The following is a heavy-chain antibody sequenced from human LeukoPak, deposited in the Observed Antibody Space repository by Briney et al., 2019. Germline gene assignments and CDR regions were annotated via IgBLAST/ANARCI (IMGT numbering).Heavy chain of an antibody. D-gene: IGHD1-26*01. CDR3: ATDWWERESRGFDY. CDR1: GYTLTELS. Sequence: ASVKVSCKVSGYTLTELSMHWVRQAPGKGLEWMGGFDPEDGETIYAQKFQGRVTMTADTSTDTAYMELSSLRSEDTAVYYCATDWWERESRGFDYWGQGTLVTVSS. CDR2: FDPEDGET. J-gene: IGHJ4*02. V-gene: IGHV1-24*01.